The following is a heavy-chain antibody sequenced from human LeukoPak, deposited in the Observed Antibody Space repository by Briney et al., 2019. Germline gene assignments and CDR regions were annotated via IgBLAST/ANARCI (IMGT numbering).Heavy chain of an antibody. D-gene: IGHD2-2*01. CDR1: GGSFSGFY. CDR3: ARSVRDIVVVPAALFDY. V-gene: IGHV4-34*01. Sequence: MPSETLSLTCAVYGGSFSGFYWSWIRQPPGKGLEWIGYIYHSGSTYYNPSLKSRVTISVDRSKNQFSLKLSSVTAADTAVYYCARSVRDIVVVPAALFDYWGQGTLVTVSS. J-gene: IGHJ4*02. CDR2: IYHSGST.